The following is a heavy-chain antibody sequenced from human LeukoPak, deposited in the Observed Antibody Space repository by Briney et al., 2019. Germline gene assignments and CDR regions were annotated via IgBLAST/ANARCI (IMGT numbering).Heavy chain of an antibody. V-gene: IGHV4-61*02. Sequence: SETLSLTCTVSGGSISSGSYYWSWIRQPAGKGLEWIGRIYTRGSTNYNPSLKSRVTISVDTSKNRFSLKLSSVTAADTAVYYCAREVPYTLEVDYWGQGTLVTVSS. CDR1: GGSISSGSYY. CDR3: AREVPYTLEVDY. CDR2: IYTRGST. J-gene: IGHJ4*02. D-gene: IGHD5-18*01.